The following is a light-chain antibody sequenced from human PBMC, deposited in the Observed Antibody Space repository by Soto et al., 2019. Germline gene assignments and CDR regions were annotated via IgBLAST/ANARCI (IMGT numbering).Light chain of an antibody. CDR3: ASSTTDSLYV. V-gene: IGLV2-14*01. CDR1: SSDVGSSNY. Sequence: QSVLTQPASVSGSPGQSITISCTGTSSDVGSSNYVSWYQQYPGKVPRLLINKVSNRPSGVSNPFSGSKSGNTASLTISGLLAEDEADYFCASSTTDSLYVFGTGTKVTVL. J-gene: IGLJ1*01. CDR2: KVS.